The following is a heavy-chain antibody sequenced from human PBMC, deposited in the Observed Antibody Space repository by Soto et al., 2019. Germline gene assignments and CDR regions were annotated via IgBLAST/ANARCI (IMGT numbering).Heavy chain of an antibody. V-gene: IGHV4-59*01. CDR1: GGSITSYF. CDR3: ARVIGGWYEHDY. CDR2: IYYSGST. D-gene: IGHD6-19*01. Sequence: SETLSLTCTGSGGSITSYFWIWIQQPPGKGLEWIGYIYYSGSTNYNPSLKSRVTISVDTSKNQFSLKLSSVTAADTAVYYCARVIGGWYEHDYWGPGILVTVSS. J-gene: IGHJ4*02.